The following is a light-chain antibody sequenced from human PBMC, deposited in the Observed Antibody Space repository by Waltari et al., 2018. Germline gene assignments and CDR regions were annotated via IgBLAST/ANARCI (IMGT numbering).Light chain of an antibody. Sequence: EIVMTQSTATLSVSPGERATLSCRASQSVSSNLAWYQQKPGQAPRLLIYGASTRATGIPARFSGSGSGTEFTLTISSLQSEDFAVYYCQQYNNWPSSPTFGGGTKVEIK. CDR3: QQYNNWPSSPT. CDR1: QSVSSN. CDR2: GAS. J-gene: IGKJ4*01. V-gene: IGKV3D-15*01.